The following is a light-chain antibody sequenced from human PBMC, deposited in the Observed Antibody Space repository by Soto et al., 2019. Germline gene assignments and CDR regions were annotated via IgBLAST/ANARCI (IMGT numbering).Light chain of an antibody. CDR1: HSLLHSNGYNY. Sequence: ITQSPLSLPVTPGEPASISCRSSHSLLHSNGYNYLDWYLQKPGQSPQLLIYLGSNRASGVPDRFSGSGSGTDFTLKISRVEAEDVGVYDCMQVLQTPLTFGGGTKV. CDR2: LGS. CDR3: MQVLQTPLT. J-gene: IGKJ4*01. V-gene: IGKV2-28*01.